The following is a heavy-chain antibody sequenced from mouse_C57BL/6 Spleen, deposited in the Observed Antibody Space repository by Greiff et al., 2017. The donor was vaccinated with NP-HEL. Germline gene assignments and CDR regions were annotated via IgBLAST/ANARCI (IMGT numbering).Heavy chain of an antibody. J-gene: IGHJ4*01. CDR1: GFTFSDYY. CDR2: INYDGSST. Sequence: EVKLMESEGGLVQPGSSMKLSCTASGFTFSDYYMAWVRQVPEQGLEWVANINYDGSSTYYLDSLKSRFIISRDNAKNILYLQMSSLKSEDTATYYCARETGTLSHYAMDYWGQGTSVTVSA. V-gene: IGHV5-16*01. D-gene: IGHD4-1*01. CDR3: ARETGTLSHYAMDY.